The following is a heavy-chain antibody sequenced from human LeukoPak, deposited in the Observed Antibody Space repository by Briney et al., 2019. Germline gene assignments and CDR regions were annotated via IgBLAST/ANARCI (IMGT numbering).Heavy chain of an antibody. CDR1: GYTFTSYY. V-gene: IGHV1-46*01. CDR3: ARDFLRDRDIVLMVYANPYYYYGMGV. D-gene: IGHD2-8*01. CDR2: INPSGGST. Sequence: ASVKVSCKASGYTFTSYYMHWVRQAPGQGLEWMGIINPSGGSTSYAQKFQGRVTMTRDTSTSTVYMELSSLRSEDTAVYYCARDFLRDRDIVLMVYANPYYYYGMGVWGQGTTVTVSS. J-gene: IGHJ6*02.